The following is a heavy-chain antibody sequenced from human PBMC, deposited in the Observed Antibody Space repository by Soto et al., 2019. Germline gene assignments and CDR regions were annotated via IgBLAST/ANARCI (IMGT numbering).Heavy chain of an antibody. J-gene: IGHJ6*02. CDR2: INPSGGST. Sequence: ASVKVSCKASGYTFSSYYMHWVRQAPGQGLEWMGIINPSGGSTSYAQKFQGRVTMTRDTSTSTVYMELSSLRSEDTAVYYCARDSSSGSYYYYGMDAWGQGPTVTVSS. CDR1: GYTFSSYY. CDR3: ARDSSSGSYYYYGMDA. D-gene: IGHD6-6*01. V-gene: IGHV1-46*01.